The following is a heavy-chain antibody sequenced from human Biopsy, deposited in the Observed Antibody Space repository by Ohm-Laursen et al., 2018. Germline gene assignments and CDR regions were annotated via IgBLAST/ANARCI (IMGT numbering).Heavy chain of an antibody. CDR1: GASVKSSGYF. J-gene: IGHJ2*01. CDR2: ISYNEWT. D-gene: IGHD6-19*01. CDR3: VREPKAGTAEAWYFDL. Sequence: TLSLTCGVSGASVKSSGYFWASIRQRPGKGLEWIGYISYNEWTHYIPALMSRLAISFDTSSNRISLQLRSVSAADTAVYYCVREPKAGTAEAWYFDLWGRGSPVTVPS. V-gene: IGHV4-31*11.